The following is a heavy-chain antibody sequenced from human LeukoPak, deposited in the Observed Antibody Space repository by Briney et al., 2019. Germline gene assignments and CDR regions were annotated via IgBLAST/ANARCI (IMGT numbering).Heavy chain of an antibody. CDR2: ISYDGSNK. CDR3: AHRGYYYDSSGYQGGDAFDI. CDR1: GFTFSSYG. Sequence: GGSLRLSCAASGFTFSSYGMHWVRQAPGKGLEWVAVISYDGSNKYYADSVKGRFTTSRDNSKNTLYLQMNSLRAEDTAVYYCAHRGYYYDSSGYQGGDAFDIWGQGTMVTVSS. D-gene: IGHD3-22*01. J-gene: IGHJ3*02. V-gene: IGHV3-30*03.